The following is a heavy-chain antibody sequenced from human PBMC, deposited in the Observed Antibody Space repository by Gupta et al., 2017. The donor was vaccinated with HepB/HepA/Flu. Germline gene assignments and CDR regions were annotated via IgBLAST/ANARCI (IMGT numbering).Heavy chain of an antibody. Sequence: EVQLVESGGGLVKPGGSLRLSCVASGFTFSSNSMNWVRQAPGKGLEWVSSISSGSTYIYYADSVKGRFTISRDNAKNSLFLQMNSLRVEDTAVYYCARDSGANYYVRDFDYWGQGTLVTVSS. CDR2: ISSGSTYI. CDR3: ARDSGANYYVRDFDY. V-gene: IGHV3-21*01. CDR1: GFTFSSNS. D-gene: IGHD4/OR15-4a*01. J-gene: IGHJ4*02.